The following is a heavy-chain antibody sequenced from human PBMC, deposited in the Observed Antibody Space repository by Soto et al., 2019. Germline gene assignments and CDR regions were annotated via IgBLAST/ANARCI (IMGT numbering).Heavy chain of an antibody. CDR1: GGSISGFH. V-gene: IGHV4-59*03. CDR3: VRWVGHFDF. J-gene: IGHJ4*02. Sequence: QVQLQESGPGLVKPSETLSLTCSVSGGSISGFHWSWIRQPPGKGLEWIGYVYYTGSTNYNPSCKSRVTISVDTSKNQFSLKLTSVTAADTAVYYCVRWVGHFDFWGQGTLVTVSS. D-gene: IGHD1-26*01. CDR2: VYYTGST.